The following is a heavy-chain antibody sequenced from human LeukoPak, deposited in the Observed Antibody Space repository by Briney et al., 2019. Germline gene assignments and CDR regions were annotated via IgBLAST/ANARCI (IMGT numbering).Heavy chain of an antibody. CDR2: IYYSGST. Sequence: SETLSLTCTVSGGSISSYYWSWIRQPPGKGLEWIGYIYYSGSTNYNPSLKSRVTISVNTSKNQFSLKLSSVTAADTAVYYGARSPAGREQGYYYYDMDVWGKGTTVTVSS. J-gene: IGHJ6*03. D-gene: IGHD1/OR15-1a*01. CDR3: ARSPAGREQGYYYYDMDV. CDR1: GGSISSYY. V-gene: IGHV4-59*01.